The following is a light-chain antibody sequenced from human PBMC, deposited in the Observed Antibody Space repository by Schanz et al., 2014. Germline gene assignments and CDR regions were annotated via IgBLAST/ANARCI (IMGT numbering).Light chain of an antibody. CDR3: QQSYRT. Sequence: DIQMTQSPSSVSASVGDRVTLTCRASQGISRWVAWYQQKPGKAPKLLIYAASSLQSGVPSRFSGSGSGTDFTLTISSLQPEDFATYYCQQSYRTFGQGTKVEIK. CDR2: AAS. CDR1: QGISRW. V-gene: IGKV1-12*01. J-gene: IGKJ1*01.